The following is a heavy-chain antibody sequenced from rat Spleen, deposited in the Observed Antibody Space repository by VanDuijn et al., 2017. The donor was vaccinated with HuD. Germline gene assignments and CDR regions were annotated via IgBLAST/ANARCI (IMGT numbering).Heavy chain of an antibody. CDR2: ISYDGGGT. CDR1: GFTFDDHF. J-gene: IGHJ2*01. CDR3: TTDQDYYSGA. V-gene: IGHV5-20*01. D-gene: IGHD1-1*01. Sequence: EVQLVESNGGLVQPGRSLKLSCAASGFTFDDHFMAWVRQAPTKGLEWVATISYDGGGTYYAESVEGRFTISRDNAKSSLYLQMDSLRSEDTATYYCTTDQDYYSGAWGQGVMVTVSS.